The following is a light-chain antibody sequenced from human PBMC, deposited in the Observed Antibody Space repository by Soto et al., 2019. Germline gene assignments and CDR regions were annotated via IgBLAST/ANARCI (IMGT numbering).Light chain of an antibody. Sequence: DIQMTQSPSSLSASVGDRVTITCRASQSISSYLNWYQQKPGKAPKLLIHAATSLQRGVPSRCSGGGGRTDFYLTISSLQPDNFATYYCQQSYRTPTFGQGTKVDIK. CDR1: QSISSY. V-gene: IGKV1-39*01. CDR2: AAT. J-gene: IGKJ1*01. CDR3: QQSYRTPT.